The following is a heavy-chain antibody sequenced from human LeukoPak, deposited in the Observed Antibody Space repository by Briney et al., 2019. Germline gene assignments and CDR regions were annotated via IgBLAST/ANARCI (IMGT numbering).Heavy chain of an antibody. J-gene: IGHJ5*02. Sequence: GGSLRLSCAASGFTFSGYEMTWVRQAPGKGLEWVSYISSSGNTIYYADSVKGRFTISRDNARNSLYLQMNSLRAEDTAVYYCAREAIRWFDPWGQGTLLTVSS. D-gene: IGHD2-2*02. CDR1: GFTFSGYE. V-gene: IGHV3-48*03. CDR2: ISSSGNTI. CDR3: AREAIRWFDP.